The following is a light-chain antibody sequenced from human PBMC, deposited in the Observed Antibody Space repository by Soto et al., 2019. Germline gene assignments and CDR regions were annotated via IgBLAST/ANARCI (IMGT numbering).Light chain of an antibody. CDR3: EQYDGSPRT. CDR1: QSVGGTF. Sequence: EIVLTQSPGTLSLSPGEGAILSCRASQSVGGTFLAWYQQKGGQAPSLLIHGTSNRATGIPDRFSGSASGTDFTRTITTLEPDDFAVSSCEQYDGSPRTSGQGTMVEVK. CDR2: GTS. V-gene: IGKV3-20*01. J-gene: IGKJ1*01.